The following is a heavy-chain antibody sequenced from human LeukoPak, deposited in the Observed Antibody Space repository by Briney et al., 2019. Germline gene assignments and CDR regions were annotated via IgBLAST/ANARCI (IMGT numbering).Heavy chain of an antibody. Sequence: PGGSLRLSCAASGFTFSSYWMHWVRQGPGKGLVWVSRISSDGSNTYYADSVEGRFTISRDNAKNTMYLQMNSLRAEDTAVYYCARGTGYSVFDYWGQGTLVTASS. J-gene: IGHJ4*02. CDR3: ARGTGYSVFDY. CDR2: ISSDGSNT. CDR1: GFTFSSYW. D-gene: IGHD3/OR15-3a*01. V-gene: IGHV3-74*01.